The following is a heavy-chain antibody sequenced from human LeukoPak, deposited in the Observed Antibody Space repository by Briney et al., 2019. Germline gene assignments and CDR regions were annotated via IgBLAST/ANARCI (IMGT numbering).Heavy chain of an antibody. CDR2: INPSGGST. Sequence: ASVKVSCKASGYIFTSYYMHWVGQAPGQGLEWMGIINPSGGSTRYAQKFQGRVTMTRDTSTSTVYMELSSLRSEDTAVYHCARDAVGSGGDCYFDYWGQGTLVTVSS. J-gene: IGHJ4*02. V-gene: IGHV1-46*01. D-gene: IGHD2-21*02. CDR3: ARDAVGSGGDCYFDY. CDR1: GYIFTSYY.